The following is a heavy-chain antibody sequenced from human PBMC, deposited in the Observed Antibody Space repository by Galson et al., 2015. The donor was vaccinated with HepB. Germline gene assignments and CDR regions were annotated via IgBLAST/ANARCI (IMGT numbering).Heavy chain of an antibody. D-gene: IGHD6-19*01. CDR2: IYSGGCT. CDR1: GFTVSSNY. V-gene: IGHV3-66*04. CDR3: ATRIAVADFDY. J-gene: IGHJ4*02. Sequence: SLRLSCAASGFTVSSNYISWVRQAPGKGLEWVSVIYSGGCTYYADSVKGRFTISRDNSKNTLYLQMNSLRVEDTAVYYCATRIAVADFDYWGQGTLVTVSP.